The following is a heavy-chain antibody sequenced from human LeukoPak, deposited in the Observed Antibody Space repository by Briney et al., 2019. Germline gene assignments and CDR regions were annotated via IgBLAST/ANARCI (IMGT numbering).Heavy chain of an antibody. Sequence: SETLSLTCTVSGGSISSYYWSWIRQPPGKGLEWIGYIYYSGSTNYNPSLKSRVTISVDTSKNQFSLKLSSVTAADTAVYYCASWVSMYYYYGMDVWGQGTTVTVSS. V-gene: IGHV4-59*12. CDR3: ASWVSMYYYYGMDV. D-gene: IGHD5/OR15-5a*01. CDR2: IYYSGST. J-gene: IGHJ6*02. CDR1: GGSISSYY.